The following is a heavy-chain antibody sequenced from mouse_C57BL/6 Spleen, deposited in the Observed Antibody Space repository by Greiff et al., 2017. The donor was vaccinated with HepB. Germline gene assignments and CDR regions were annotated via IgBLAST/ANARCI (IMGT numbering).Heavy chain of an antibody. CDR2: IYPGSGST. CDR1: GYTFTSYW. Sequence: VQLQQPGAELVKPGASVKMSCKASGYTFTSYWITWVKQRPGQGLEWIGDIYPGSGSTNYNEKFKSKATLTVDTSSSTAYMQLSSLTSEDSAFYYCARAEGGSNWYFDVWGTGTTVTVSS. CDR3: ARAEGGSNWYFDV. V-gene: IGHV1-55*01. J-gene: IGHJ1*03. D-gene: IGHD1-1*01.